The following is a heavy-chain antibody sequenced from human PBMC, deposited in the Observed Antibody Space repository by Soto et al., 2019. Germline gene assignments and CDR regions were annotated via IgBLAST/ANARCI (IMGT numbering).Heavy chain of an antibody. Sequence: GGSLRLSCAASGFTFSSYGMHWVRQAPGKGLEWVEVIWYDGGNKYYADSVKGRFTISRDNSKNTLYLQMNSLRAEDTAVYYCAREDIVVVVAATPTRSYYYGMDVWGQGTTVTVSS. CDR2: IWYDGGNK. D-gene: IGHD2-15*01. CDR1: GFTFSSYG. J-gene: IGHJ6*02. V-gene: IGHV3-33*01. CDR3: AREDIVVVVAATPTRSYYYGMDV.